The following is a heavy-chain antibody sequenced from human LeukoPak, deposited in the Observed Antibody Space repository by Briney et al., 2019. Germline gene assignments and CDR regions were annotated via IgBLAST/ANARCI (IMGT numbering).Heavy chain of an antibody. V-gene: IGHV4-4*02. Sequence: SGTLSLTCAVSGGSISSSNWWSWVRQSPGRGLEWIGEIYHSGSTSYNPSLKSRVTISVDKSKNLFSLKLTSVTAADTAVYYCASGSGSYYPLDYWGQGTLVTVSS. CDR2: IYHSGST. CDR3: ASGSGSYYPLDY. D-gene: IGHD1-26*01. J-gene: IGHJ4*02. CDR1: GGSISSSNW.